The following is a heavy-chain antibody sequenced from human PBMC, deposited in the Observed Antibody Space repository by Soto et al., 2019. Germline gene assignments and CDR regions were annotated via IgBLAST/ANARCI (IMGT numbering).Heavy chain of an antibody. Sequence: CWNIKRHPPGKGLEWIGYIYSSGSTNYNPSLKSRVTISVDTSKNQFSLKLSSVTAADTAVYYCAKGDYYYYMDVWGKGTTVTVSS. CDR3: AKGDYYYYMDV. J-gene: IGHJ6*03. CDR1: C. CDR2: IYSSGST. V-gene: IGHV4-59*08.